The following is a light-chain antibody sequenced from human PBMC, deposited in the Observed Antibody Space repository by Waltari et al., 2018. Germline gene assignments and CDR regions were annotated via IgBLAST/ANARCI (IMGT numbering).Light chain of an antibody. CDR2: GAS. Sequence: EIVLTQSPGTLSLSPGERATLSCRASQSVSRSLAWYQQKPGQAPSLLIYGASSRAIGVPDRFSGSGSGTDFSLTISRREPEDFAVYYCQHYVRLPVTFGEGTKVEIK. CDR1: QSVSRS. V-gene: IGKV3-20*01. J-gene: IGKJ1*01. CDR3: QHYVRLPVT.